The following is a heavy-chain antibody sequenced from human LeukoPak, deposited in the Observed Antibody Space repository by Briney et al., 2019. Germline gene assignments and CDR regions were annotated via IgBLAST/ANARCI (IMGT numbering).Heavy chain of an antibody. Sequence: SQTLSLTCAVSGGSISSGGYTWSWIRQPPGKGLEWIGEINHSGSTNYNPSLKSRVTISVDTSKNQFSLKLSSVTAADTAVYYCARGQGPVTTSGVSNWFDPWGQGTLVTVSS. V-gene: IGHV4-30-2*01. J-gene: IGHJ5*02. CDR2: INHSGST. D-gene: IGHD4-17*01. CDR3: ARGQGPVTTSGVSNWFDP. CDR1: GGSISSGGYT.